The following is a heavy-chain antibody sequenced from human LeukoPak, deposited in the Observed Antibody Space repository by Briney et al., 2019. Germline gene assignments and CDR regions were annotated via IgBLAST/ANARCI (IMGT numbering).Heavy chain of an antibody. CDR1: GGSISSYY. CDR3: ARPGWVGATGAFHI. CDR2: ISHSGNT. Sequence: SETLSLTCTGSGGSISSYYWSWIRQPPGKGLEWIGYISHSGNTNYNPSLKSRVTVSVDTSKNQFSLKLSSVTAADTAVYYCARPGWVGATGAFHIWGQGTMVTVSS. V-gene: IGHV4-59*01. D-gene: IGHD1-26*01. J-gene: IGHJ3*02.